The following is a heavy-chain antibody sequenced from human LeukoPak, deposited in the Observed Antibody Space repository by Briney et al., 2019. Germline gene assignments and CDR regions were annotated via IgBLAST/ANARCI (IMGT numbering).Heavy chain of an antibody. CDR2: INPSGGST. Sequence: ASVNVSCKPSGYTFTSYYMHWVRQAPGQGLEWVGIINPSGGSTSYAQKFQGRVTMTRDMSTSTVYMELSSLRSEDTAVYCCARGVRDYSYGYYWGQGTLVTVSS. J-gene: IGHJ4*02. CDR1: GYTFTSYY. CDR3: ARGVRDYSYGYY. D-gene: IGHD5-18*01. V-gene: IGHV1-46*01.